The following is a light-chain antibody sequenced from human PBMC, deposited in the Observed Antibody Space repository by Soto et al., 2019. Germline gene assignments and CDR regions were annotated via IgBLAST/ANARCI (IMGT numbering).Light chain of an antibody. CDR1: RANIGINT. J-gene: IGLJ3*02. CDR3: AVWDDGLNGWV. CDR2: GSN. Sequence: QSVLTQPPSASGTPGQRVTISCSGSRANIGINTVNWYQQFPGTAPKLLIYGSNQRPSGVPARFSGSKSGTSASLAISGLQSEDEADYYCAVWDDGLNGWVFGGGTKLTVL. V-gene: IGLV1-44*01.